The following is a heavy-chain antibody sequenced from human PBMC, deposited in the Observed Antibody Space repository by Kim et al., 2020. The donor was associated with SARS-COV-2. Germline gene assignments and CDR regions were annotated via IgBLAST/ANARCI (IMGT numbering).Heavy chain of an antibody. D-gene: IGHD6-6*01. V-gene: IGHV2-5*01. CDR3: AHRLINSSSIDY. J-gene: IGHJ4*02. Sequence: RYSPSLKGRLTITNDTSKNQVVLTMTNMDPVDTATYYCAHRLINSSSIDYWGQGTLVTVSS.